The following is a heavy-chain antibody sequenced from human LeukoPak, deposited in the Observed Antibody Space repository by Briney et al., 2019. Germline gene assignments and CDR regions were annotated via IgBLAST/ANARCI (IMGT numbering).Heavy chain of an antibody. CDR1: GGSIGSYY. V-gene: IGHV4-59*12. CDR2: IFYTGST. D-gene: IGHD3-22*01. J-gene: IGHJ3*02. CDR3: ARAGFFYDTSGYNDAFDI. Sequence: SETLSLTCTVSGGSIGSYYWSWIRQPPGEGLVWIGDIFYTGSTNYNSSLKSRVTISIDKTKNKFSLKLSSVAAAATAAYYCARAGFFYDTSGYNDAFDIWGQGTMVTVSS.